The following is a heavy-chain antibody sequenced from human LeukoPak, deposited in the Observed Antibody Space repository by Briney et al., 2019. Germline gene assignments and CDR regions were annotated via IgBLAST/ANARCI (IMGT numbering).Heavy chain of an antibody. J-gene: IGHJ4*02. CDR1: GLTFSSYW. CDR2: ISSSGSTI. Sequence: GGSLRLSCAASGLTFSSYWMSWVRQAPGKGLEWATYISSSGSTIYYADSVKGRFTISRDNAKNTLYLQMNNLRAEDTAIYYCATDYYVSGSYYRLFYWGQGTLVTVSP. V-gene: IGHV3-48*04. CDR3: ATDYYVSGSYYRLFY. D-gene: IGHD3-10*01.